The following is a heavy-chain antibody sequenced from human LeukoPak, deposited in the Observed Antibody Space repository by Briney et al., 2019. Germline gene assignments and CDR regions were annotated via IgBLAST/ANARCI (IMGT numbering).Heavy chain of an antibody. D-gene: IGHD6-19*01. J-gene: IGHJ4*02. CDR1: GGSISSSSYY. V-gene: IGHV4-39*01. Sequence: SETLSLTCTVSGGSISSSSYYWGWIRQPPGKGLEWIGSIYYSGSTYYNPSLKSRVTISVDTSKNQFSLKLSSVTAADTAVYYCARQGTGWRSDYWGQGTLVTVSS. CDR2: IYYSGST. CDR3: ARQGTGWRSDY.